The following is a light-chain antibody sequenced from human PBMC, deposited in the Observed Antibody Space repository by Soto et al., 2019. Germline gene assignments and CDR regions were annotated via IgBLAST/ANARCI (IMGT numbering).Light chain of an antibody. CDR3: SSYTSSSIGV. Sequence: QSVLTQPASVSGSPGQSITISCTGTSRAVVGYNSVSCYQQHPGKAPKLMIYEVSNRPSGVSNRFSGSKSGNTASLTISGLQAEDEADYYCSSYTSSSIGVFGTGTKGTVL. J-gene: IGLJ1*01. V-gene: IGLV2-14*01. CDR2: EVS. CDR1: SRAVVGYNS.